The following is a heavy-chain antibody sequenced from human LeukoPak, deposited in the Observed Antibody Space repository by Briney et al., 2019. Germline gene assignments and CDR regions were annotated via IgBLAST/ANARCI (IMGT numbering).Heavy chain of an antibody. V-gene: IGHV4-31*03. CDR1: GDSISSGGHY. CDR2: IHYSGSA. D-gene: IGHD2-15*01. J-gene: IGHJ4*02. CDR3: ARTYCTAGTCSGGFGY. Sequence: SETLSLTCTISGDSISSGGHYWSWIRQHPGKGLEWIGYIHYSGSAYYNPSLKSRVTMSVDTSKNQFSLNLGSVNAADTAIYYCARTYCTAGTCSGGFGYWGQGTLVTVSS.